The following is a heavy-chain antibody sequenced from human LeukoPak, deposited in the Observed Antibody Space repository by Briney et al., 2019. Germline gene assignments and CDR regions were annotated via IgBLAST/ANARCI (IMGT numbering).Heavy chain of an antibody. D-gene: IGHD3-3*01. J-gene: IGHJ4*02. V-gene: IGHV3-53*01. CDR3: AKGTVRFLEWSQRGYFDY. Sequence: GGSLRLSCAASGFTISTNYMNWVRQAPGKGLEWVSILYSGSDTYYADSVKGRFTISRDNSKNTLYLQMNSLRAEDTAVYYCAKGTVRFLEWSQRGYFDYSGQGALVTVSS. CDR2: LYSGSDT. CDR1: GFTISTNY.